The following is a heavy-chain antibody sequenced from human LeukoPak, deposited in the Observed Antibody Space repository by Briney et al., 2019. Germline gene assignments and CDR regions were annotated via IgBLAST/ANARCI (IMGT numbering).Heavy chain of an antibody. V-gene: IGHV3-30-3*01. CDR2: ISYDGSNK. CDR3: AKDRFSVWFGELLQYGMDV. J-gene: IGHJ6*02. Sequence: GRSLRLSCAASGFTFSSYAMHWVRQAPGKGLEWVAVISYDGSNKYYADSVKGRFTISRDNSKNTLYLQMNSLRAEDTAVYYCAKDRFSVWFGELLQYGMDVWGQGTTVTVSS. D-gene: IGHD3-10*01. CDR1: GFTFSSYA.